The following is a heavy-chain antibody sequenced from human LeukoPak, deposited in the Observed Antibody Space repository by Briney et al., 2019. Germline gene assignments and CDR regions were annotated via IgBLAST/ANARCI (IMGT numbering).Heavy chain of an antibody. CDR1: GGSFSGYY. V-gene: IGHV4-34*01. CDR2: INHSGST. J-gene: IGHJ6*03. Sequence: SETLSLTCAVYGGSFSGYYWSWIRQPPGKGLEWIGEINHSGSTNYNPSLKSRVTISVDTSKNQFSLKLSSVTAADTAVYYCARGHKTPVYYYYMDVWGKGTTATVSS. CDR3: ARGHKTPVYYYYMDV.